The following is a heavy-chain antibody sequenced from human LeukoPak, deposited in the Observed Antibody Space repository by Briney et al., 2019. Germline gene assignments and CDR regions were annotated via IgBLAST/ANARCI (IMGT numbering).Heavy chain of an antibody. D-gene: IGHD3-3*01. Sequence: GGSLRLSCAASGFTVSSNYMSWVRQAPGKGLEWVSAISGSGVSTDYADSVKGRFTISRDTAKNTVCLQMKSLRVEDTAVYYCAKGGNAFWSGSLLWGWFDPWGQGTLVTVSS. CDR3: AKGGNAFWSGSLLWGWFDP. V-gene: IGHV3-23*01. CDR1: GFTVSSNY. CDR2: ISGSGVST. J-gene: IGHJ5*02.